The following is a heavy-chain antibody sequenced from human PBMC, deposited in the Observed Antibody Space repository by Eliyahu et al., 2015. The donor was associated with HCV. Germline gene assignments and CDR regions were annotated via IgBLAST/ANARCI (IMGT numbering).Heavy chain of an antibody. V-gene: IGHV3-30-3*01. D-gene: IGHD5-18*01. J-gene: IGHJ4*02. Sequence: QVQLVESGGGVVQPGRSLXLSCAAXGFTXSSYAMHWVRQAPGKGLEWVAVISYDGSNKYYADSVKGRFTISRDNSKNTLYLQMNSLRAEDTAVYYCARDLGRYSYGPWYFDYWGQGTLVTVSS. CDR2: ISYDGSNK. CDR3: ARDLGRYSYGPWYFDY. CDR1: GFTXSSYA.